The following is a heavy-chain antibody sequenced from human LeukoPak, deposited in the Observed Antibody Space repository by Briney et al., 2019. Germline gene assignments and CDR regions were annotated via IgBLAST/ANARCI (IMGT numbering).Heavy chain of an antibody. J-gene: IGHJ5*02. Sequence: ASVKVSCKASGYTFTSYDINWVRQATGQGLEWMRWMNPNGGNTGYAQKLQGRVTMTRNTSISTAYMELSSLRSEDTAVYYCARYKVRGLGFGPWGQGTLVTVSS. CDR2: MNPNGGNT. D-gene: IGHD3-10*01. CDR1: GYTFTSYD. CDR3: ARYKVRGLGFGP. V-gene: IGHV1-8*01.